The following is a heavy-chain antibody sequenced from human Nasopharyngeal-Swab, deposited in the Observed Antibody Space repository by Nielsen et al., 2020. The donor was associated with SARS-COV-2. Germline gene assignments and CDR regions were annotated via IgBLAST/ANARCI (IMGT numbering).Heavy chain of an antibody. CDR3: ARDWARGGSSLGY. Sequence: AAVKVSCKASGYTFTSYYMNWVRQAPGQGLEWMGIINPSGGSTSYAQKFQGRVTMTRDTTTSKVYIELSSLRSEDTAVYYCARDWARGGSSLGYWGQGTLVTVSS. D-gene: IGHD3-16*01. V-gene: IGHV1-46*01. J-gene: IGHJ4*02. CDR2: INPSGGST. CDR1: GYTFTSYY.